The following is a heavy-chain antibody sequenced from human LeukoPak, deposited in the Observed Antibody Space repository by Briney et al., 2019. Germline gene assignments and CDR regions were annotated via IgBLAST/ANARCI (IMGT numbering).Heavy chain of an antibody. Sequence: PSETLSFTCTVSGGSISSSSYYWGWIRQPPGKGLEWIGSIYYSGSTYYNPSLKSRVTISVDTSKNQFSLKLNSVTAADTAVYYCARSSYYCAADAFDIWGQGTMVTVSS. CDR3: ARSSYYCAADAFDI. J-gene: IGHJ3*02. V-gene: IGHV4-39*07. CDR1: GGSISSSSYY. CDR2: IYYSGST. D-gene: IGHD3-10*01.